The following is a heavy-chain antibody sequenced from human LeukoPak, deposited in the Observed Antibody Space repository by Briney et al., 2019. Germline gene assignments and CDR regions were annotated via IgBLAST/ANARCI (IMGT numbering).Heavy chain of an antibody. CDR1: GGSFSGYY. J-gene: IGHJ4*02. Sequence: SETLSLTCAVYGGSFSGYYWSWIRQPPGKGLEWIGEINHSGSTNYNPSLKSRVTISVHTSKDQFSLKLSSVTAADTAVYYCAKWGIGNNWDIDDHWGQGTLVTVSS. CDR2: INHSGST. CDR3: AKWGIGNNWDIDDH. D-gene: IGHD1-1*01. V-gene: IGHV4-34*01.